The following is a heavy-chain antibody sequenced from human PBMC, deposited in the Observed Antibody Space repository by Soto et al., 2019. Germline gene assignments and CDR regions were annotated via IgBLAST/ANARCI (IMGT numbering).Heavy chain of an antibody. CDR1: GCSVTSGSYY. D-gene: IGHD2-8*02. CDR3: ARDLGPLVAFDI. Sequence: SDTLSLTCTVSGCSVTSGSYYWSWIRQPPGKGLEWIGYIYYSGSTNYNPSLKSRVTISVDTSKNQFSLKLSSVTAADTAVYYCARDLGPLVAFDIWGQGTMVT. V-gene: IGHV4-61*01. CDR2: IYYSGST. J-gene: IGHJ3*02.